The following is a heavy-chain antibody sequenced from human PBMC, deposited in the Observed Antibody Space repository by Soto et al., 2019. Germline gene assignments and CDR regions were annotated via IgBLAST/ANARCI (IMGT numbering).Heavy chain of an antibody. J-gene: IGHJ3*02. CDR3: ARYGSPPGYGDYDSHAFDI. CDR1: GFTFSSYS. V-gene: IGHV3-21*01. D-gene: IGHD4-17*01. Sequence: EVQLVESGGGLVKPGGSLRLSCAASGFTFSSYSMNWVRQAPGKGLEWVSSISSSSSYIYYADSVKGRFTISRDNAKNSLYLQMNSLRAEDTAVYYFARYGSPPGYGDYDSHAFDIWGQGTMVTVSS. CDR2: ISSSSSYI.